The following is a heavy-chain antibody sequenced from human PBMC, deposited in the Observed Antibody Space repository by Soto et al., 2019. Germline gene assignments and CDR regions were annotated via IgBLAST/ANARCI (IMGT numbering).Heavy chain of an antibody. J-gene: IGHJ4*02. Sequence: SVKVSCKASGGTFSSYAISWVRQAPGQGLEWMGWIIPIFGTANYAQKFQGRVTITADESTSTAYMELSSLRSEDTAVYYCARDSRTAQLFDYWGQGTLVTVSS. CDR3: ARDSRTAQLFDY. D-gene: IGHD5-18*01. CDR2: IIPIFGTA. CDR1: GGTFSSYA. V-gene: IGHV1-69*13.